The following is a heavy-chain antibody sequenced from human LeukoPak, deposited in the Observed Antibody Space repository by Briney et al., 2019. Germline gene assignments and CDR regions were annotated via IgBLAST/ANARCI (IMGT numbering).Heavy chain of an antibody. J-gene: IGHJ4*02. CDR1: GFTVRDGY. V-gene: IGHV3-53*01. CDR3: GRHAYGGSPPLS. Sequence: GGSLRLSCAASGFTVRDGYMSWVRQAPGKRLEWLAFIYVSGTTFYAASVKGRFTISRDNAKNTVYLQMNNLRAEDTALYYCGRHAYGGSPPLSWGQGALVIVSS. D-gene: IGHD3-10*01. CDR2: IYVSGTT.